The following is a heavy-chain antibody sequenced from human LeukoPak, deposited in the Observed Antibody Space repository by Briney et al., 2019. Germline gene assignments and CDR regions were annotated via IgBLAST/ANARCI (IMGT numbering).Heavy chain of an antibody. D-gene: IGHD6-19*01. CDR2: INHSGST. CDR1: GGSFSGYY. J-gene: IGHJ6*02. Sequence: SSETLSLTCAVYGGSFSGYYWSWIRQPPGKGLEWIGEINHSGSTNYNPSLKSRVTISVDTSKNQFSLKLSSVTAADTAVYYCARGVTGIAVAGNPNYYYYGMDVWGQGTTVTVSS. CDR3: ARGVTGIAVAGNPNYYYYGMDV. V-gene: IGHV4-34*01.